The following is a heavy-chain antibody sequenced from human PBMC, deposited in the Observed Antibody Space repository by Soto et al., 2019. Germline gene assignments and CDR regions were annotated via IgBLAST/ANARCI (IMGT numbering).Heavy chain of an antibody. CDR2: TRNKANSYTT. CDR1: GFTFSDHY. Sequence: EVQLVESGGGLVQPGGSLRLSCAASGFTFSDHYMDWVRHAPGKGLEWVGRTRNKANSYTTEYAASVKGRFTISRDDSKNSLYLQMNSLKTEDTAVYYCARVDYGDYLVDYWGQGTLVTVSS. V-gene: IGHV3-72*01. D-gene: IGHD4-17*01. J-gene: IGHJ4*02. CDR3: ARVDYGDYLVDY.